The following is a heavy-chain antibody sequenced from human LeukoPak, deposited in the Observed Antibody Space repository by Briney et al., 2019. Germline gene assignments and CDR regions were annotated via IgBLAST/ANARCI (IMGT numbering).Heavy chain of an antibody. CDR2: ISYDGSNK. J-gene: IGHJ4*02. CDR1: GFTFSSYA. D-gene: IGHD4-17*01. V-gene: IGHV3-30-3*01. CDR3: ARSYGDKFDY. Sequence: PGGSLRLSCAASGFTFSSYAMHWVRQAPGKGLEWVAVISYDGSNKYYADSVKGRFTISRDNAKNSLYLQMNSLRAEDTAVYYCARSYGDKFDYWGQGTLVTVSS.